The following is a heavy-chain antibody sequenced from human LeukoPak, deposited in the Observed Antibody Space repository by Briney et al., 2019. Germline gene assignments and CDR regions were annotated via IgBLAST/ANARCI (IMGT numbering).Heavy chain of an antibody. CDR2: INSGGTTK. V-gene: IGHV3-74*01. Sequence: GGSLRLSCAASGFTFSSYWMHLVRQAPGKGLVWVSRINSGGTTKTYADSVKGRFTISRDNAENTLYLKMNSLRAEDTAVYFCASRVNSARSFDYWGQGSLVTVCS. D-gene: IGHD2/OR15-2a*01. CDR1: GFTFSSYW. J-gene: IGHJ4*02. CDR3: ASRVNSARSFDY.